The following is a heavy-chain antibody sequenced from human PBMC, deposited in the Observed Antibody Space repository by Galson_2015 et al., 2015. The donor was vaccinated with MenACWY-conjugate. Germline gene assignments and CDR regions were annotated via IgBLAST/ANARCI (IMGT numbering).Heavy chain of an antibody. CDR1: GVTVSSNY. J-gene: IGHJ4*02. CDR3: ARAPATYYAAPHY. Sequence: SLRLSCAVSGVTVSSNYMTWVRQAPGTGLEWVSTIYSAGNTYYADSVKGRFTISRDNSKNTLYVQMNSLRAEDTAVYYCARAPATYYAAPHYWVQGTLVTASS. CDR2: IYSAGNT. D-gene: IGHD2/OR15-2a*01. V-gene: IGHV3-66*01.